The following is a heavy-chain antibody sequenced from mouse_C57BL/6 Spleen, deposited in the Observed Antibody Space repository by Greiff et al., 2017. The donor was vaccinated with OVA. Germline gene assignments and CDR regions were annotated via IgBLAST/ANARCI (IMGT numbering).Heavy chain of an antibody. CDR1: GYTFTSYW. CDR3: ARHGNYDYFDY. V-gene: IGHV1-50*01. Sequence: VQLQQPGAELVMPGASVKLSCKASGYTFTSYWMQWVKQRPGQGLEWIGEIDPSDSYTNYNQKFKGKATLTVDTSSSTAYMQLSSLTSEDSAVYYCARHGNYDYFDYWGQGTTLTVSS. D-gene: IGHD2-1*01. J-gene: IGHJ2*01. CDR2: IDPSDSYT.